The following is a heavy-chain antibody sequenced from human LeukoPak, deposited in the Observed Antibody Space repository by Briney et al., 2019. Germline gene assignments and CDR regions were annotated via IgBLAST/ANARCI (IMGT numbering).Heavy chain of an antibody. V-gene: IGHV4-59*01. Sequence: SETLSLTCTVSGGSISSYYWSWIRQPPGKGLEWIGYIYYSGSTNYNPSLKSRVTISVDTSKNQFSLELSSVTAADTAVYYCARSGVVSLIYFDYWGQGTLVTVSS. J-gene: IGHJ4*02. CDR3: ARSGVVSLIYFDY. CDR2: IYYSGST. CDR1: GGSISSYY. D-gene: IGHD2-8*01.